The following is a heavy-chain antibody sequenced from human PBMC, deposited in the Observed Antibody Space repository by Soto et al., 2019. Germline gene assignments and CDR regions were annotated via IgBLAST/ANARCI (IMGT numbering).Heavy chain of an antibody. CDR2: INDSGST. V-gene: IGHV4-34*01. D-gene: IGHD3-22*01. J-gene: IGHJ4*02. CDR3: ARGSHRLHSYDSSGFYHYVDY. CDR1: GGSLSDYY. Sequence: QVQLQQWGAGLLKPSETLSLTCAVYGGSLSDYYWTWIRQPPGKGLEWIGEINDSGSTNYTPSLESRDTMSIDTSKNRFSLKLSSVTAADTAVYYCARGSHRLHSYDSSGFYHYVDYWGQGTLVTVSS.